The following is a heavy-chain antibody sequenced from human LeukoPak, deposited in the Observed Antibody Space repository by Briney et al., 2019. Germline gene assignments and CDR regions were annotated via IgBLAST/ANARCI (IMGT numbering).Heavy chain of an antibody. CDR3: VRDKVGPDY. CDR2: ITDDATT. D-gene: IGHD1-26*01. Sequence: GGALKLSCAASGFTFSSAWMHWVRQAPGTGLVWVSRITDDATTTYADSVRGRFTISRDNAKNILYLQMNSLRAEDTAVYYCVRDKVGPDYWGQGTLVTVSS. J-gene: IGHJ4*02. V-gene: IGHV3-74*03. CDR1: GFTFSSAW.